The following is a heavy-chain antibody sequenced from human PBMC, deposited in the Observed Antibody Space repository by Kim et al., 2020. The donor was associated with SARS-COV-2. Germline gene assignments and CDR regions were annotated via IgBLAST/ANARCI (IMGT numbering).Heavy chain of an antibody. CDR2: ITCDGSNK. V-gene: IGHV3-30*03. Sequence: GGSLRLSCAASGFTVSSYGMNWVRQAPGKGLEWVAVITCDGSNKYYADSVKGRCTISRDTSKNTLYLQMNSLRAEDTAVYYCARDFWSGYYPKGLGYYWGQGTLVTVSS. CDR3: ARDFWSGYYPKGLGYY. CDR1: GFTVSSYG. J-gene: IGHJ4*02. D-gene: IGHD3-3*01.